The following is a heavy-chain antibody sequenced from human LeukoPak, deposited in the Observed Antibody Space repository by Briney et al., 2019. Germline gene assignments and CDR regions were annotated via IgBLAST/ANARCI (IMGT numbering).Heavy chain of an antibody. CDR1: GFPFQKYG. CDR3: AKGGIAVAGFDY. CDR2: IRYDGSNK. D-gene: IGHD6-19*01. Sequence: GSLRPPLATFGFPFQKYGMHRGRQAPGKGLGGVAFIRYDGSNKYYADSVKGRFTISRDNSKNTLYLQMNSLRAEDTAVYYCAKGGIAVAGFDYWGQGTLVTVSS. J-gene: IGHJ4*02. V-gene: IGHV3-30*02.